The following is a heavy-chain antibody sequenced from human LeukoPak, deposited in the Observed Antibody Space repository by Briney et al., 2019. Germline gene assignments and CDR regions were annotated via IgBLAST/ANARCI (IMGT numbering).Heavy chain of an antibody. D-gene: IGHD6-6*01. CDR3: ARVARGIGGRPWWFDP. Sequence: KASETLSLTCAVYGGSFSGYYWSWIRQPPGKGLEWIGEINHSGSTNYNPSLKSRVTISVDTSKNQFSLKLSSVTAADTAVYYCARVARGIGGRPWWFDPWGQGTLVTVSS. CDR2: INHSGST. V-gene: IGHV4-34*01. J-gene: IGHJ5*02. CDR1: GGSFSGYY.